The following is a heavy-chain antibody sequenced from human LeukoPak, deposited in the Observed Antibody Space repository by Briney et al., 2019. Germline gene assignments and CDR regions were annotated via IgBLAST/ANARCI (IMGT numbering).Heavy chain of an antibody. CDR2: IKQDGSEK. CDR3: ARDMGWGRRWLDP. J-gene: IGHJ5*02. CDR1: GFTFSSSW. D-gene: IGHD6-19*01. V-gene: IGHV3-7*01. Sequence: GGSLRLSCAASGFTFSSSWMTWVRQAPGKGLEWVANIKQDGSEKYYVDSVKGRFTISRDNAENSLYLQMNSLRAEDTAVYYCARDMGWGRRWLDPWGQGTLVTVSS.